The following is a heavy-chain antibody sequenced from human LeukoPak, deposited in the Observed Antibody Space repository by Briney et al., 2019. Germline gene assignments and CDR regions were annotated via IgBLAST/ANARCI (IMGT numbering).Heavy chain of an antibody. D-gene: IGHD3-22*01. J-gene: IGHJ6*02. Sequence: VKVSFKVSGYTLTELSMHWVRQAPGKGLEWMGGFDPEDGETIYAQKFQGRVTMTEDTSTDTAYMELSSLRSEDTAVYYCATITYYYDSSGGRYYYYGMDVWGQGTTVTVSS. V-gene: IGHV1-24*01. CDR2: FDPEDGET. CDR1: GYTLTELS. CDR3: ATITYYYDSSGGRYYYYGMDV.